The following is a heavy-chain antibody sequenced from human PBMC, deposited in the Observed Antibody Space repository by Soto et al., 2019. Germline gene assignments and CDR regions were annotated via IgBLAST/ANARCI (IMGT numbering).Heavy chain of an antibody. D-gene: IGHD6-6*01. Sequence: SETLSLTCAVSGGSISSSNLWSCVRQPPGKGLEWIGEIYHSGSTNYNPSLKSRVTISVDKSKNQFSLKLSSVTAADTAVYYCARKGIAARRGFMDVWGQGTTVTVSS. CDR2: IYHSGST. V-gene: IGHV4-4*02. CDR1: GGSISSSNL. J-gene: IGHJ6*02. CDR3: ARKGIAARRGFMDV.